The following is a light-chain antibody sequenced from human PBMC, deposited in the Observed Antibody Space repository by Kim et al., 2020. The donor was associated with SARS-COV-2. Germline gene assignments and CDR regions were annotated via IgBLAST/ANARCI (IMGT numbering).Light chain of an antibody. CDR2: DVT. CDR3: CSYAGSYSFV. V-gene: IGLV2-11*01. J-gene: IGLJ1*01. CDR1: SSDVGGHDF. Sequence: GQSVTLSCTGTSSDVGGHDFVSWYQHHPGKVPKLLIFDVTQRPSGVPDRFSGSKSGNTASLTISGLHADDEADYYCCSYAGSYSFVFGTGTKVTVL.